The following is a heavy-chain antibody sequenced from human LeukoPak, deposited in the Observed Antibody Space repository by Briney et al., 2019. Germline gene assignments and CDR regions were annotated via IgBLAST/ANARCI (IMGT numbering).Heavy chain of an antibody. CDR3: AKALQGLDAFDI. CDR1: GFTVSSNY. V-gene: IGHV3-53*05. CDR2: IYSGGTT. Sequence: PGGSLRLSCATSGFTVSSNYMSWVRQAPGRGLEWVSVIYSGGTTYYADSVKGRFTVSRDSSKNTLYLQMNSLRAEDTAVYYCAKALQGLDAFDIWGQGTMVTVSS. J-gene: IGHJ3*02.